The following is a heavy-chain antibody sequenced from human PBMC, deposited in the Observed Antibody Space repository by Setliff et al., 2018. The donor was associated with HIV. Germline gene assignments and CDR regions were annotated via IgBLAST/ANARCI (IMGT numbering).Heavy chain of an antibody. D-gene: IGHD1-20*01. CDR3: ARGIGTRYNYYMDV. CDR2: IYHSGST. CDR1: GYSISSGYY. J-gene: IGHJ6*03. V-gene: IGHV4-38-2*02. Sequence: SETLSLTCTVSGYSISSGYYWGWIRQPPGKGLEWIGSIYHSGSTYYNPSLKSRVTISVDTSRNQLSLKLSSVTAADTAVYYCARGIGTRYNYYMDVWGIGTTVTVSS.